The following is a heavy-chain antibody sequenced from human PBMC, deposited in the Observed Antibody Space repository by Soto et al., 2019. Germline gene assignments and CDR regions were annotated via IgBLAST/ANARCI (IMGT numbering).Heavy chain of an antibody. V-gene: IGHV5-51*01. D-gene: IGHD6-19*01. CDR3: PRHGYNSGPTNTDMVV. J-gene: IGHJ6*02. CDR1: GYDFATYW. Sequence: GESLKISCKGSGYDFATYWIGWVRQMPGKGLEWMGIIYPGDSDTKYSPSFQGQVTISVDKSIITAYLQWSSLKASDTAMYYCPRHGYNSGPTNTDMVVLGPETTVNVSS. CDR2: IYPGDSDT.